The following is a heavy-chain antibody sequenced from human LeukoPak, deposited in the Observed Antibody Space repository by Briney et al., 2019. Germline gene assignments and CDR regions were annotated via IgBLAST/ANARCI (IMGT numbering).Heavy chain of an antibody. D-gene: IGHD3-10*01. CDR3: ARTHMVRGAACGY. J-gene: IGHJ4*02. V-gene: IGHV1-8*01. CDR1: GYTFTSYD. CDR2: MNPNSGNT. Sequence: ASVKVSCKASGYTFTSYDINWVRQATGQGLEWMGWMNPNSGNTGYAQKFQGRVTMTRNTSISTAYMELSSLRSEDTAVYYCARTHMVRGAACGYWGQGTLVTVSS.